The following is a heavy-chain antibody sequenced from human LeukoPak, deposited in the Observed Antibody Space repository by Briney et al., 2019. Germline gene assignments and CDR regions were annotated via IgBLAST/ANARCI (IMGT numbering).Heavy chain of an antibody. V-gene: IGHV4-34*01. D-gene: IGHD3-16*01. CDR2: IYYSGST. CDR3: ARHYGP. Sequence: SETLSLTCAVYGGSFSGYYWSWIRQPPGKGLEWIGSIYYSGSTYHNPSLKSRVTISVDTSKNQFSLKLNSVTATDTAVYYCARHYGPWGQGTLVTVSS. CDR1: GGSFSGYY. J-gene: IGHJ4*02.